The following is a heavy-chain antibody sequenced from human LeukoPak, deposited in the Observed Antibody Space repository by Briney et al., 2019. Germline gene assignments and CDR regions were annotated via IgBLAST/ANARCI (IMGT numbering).Heavy chain of an antibody. CDR1: GYSFTSYW. D-gene: IGHD1-26*01. CDR3: ARVRYSGVGGRFDAFDI. CDR2: IYPGDSDT. J-gene: IGHJ3*02. Sequence: GESLKISCKGSGYSFTSYWIGWVRQMPGKGLEWMGIIYPGDSDTRYSPSFQGQVTISADKSISTAYLQMNSLKTEDTAVYYCARVRYSGVGGRFDAFDIWGQGTMVTVSS. V-gene: IGHV5-51*01.